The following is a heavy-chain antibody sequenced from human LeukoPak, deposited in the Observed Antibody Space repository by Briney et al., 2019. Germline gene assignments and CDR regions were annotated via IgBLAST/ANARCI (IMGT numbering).Heavy chain of an antibody. CDR2: ISAYNGNT. CDR3: ARTQYYYGSGSWFWSGLYYYYYMDV. CDR1: GYTFTSYG. J-gene: IGHJ6*03. V-gene: IGHV1-18*01. Sequence: PGASVKVSCKASGYTFTSYGISWERQAPGQGLEWMGWISAYNGNTNYAQKLQGRVTMTTDTSTSTAYMELRSLRSDDTAVYYCARTQYYYGSGSWFWSGLYYYYYMDVWGKGTTVTVSS. D-gene: IGHD3-10*01.